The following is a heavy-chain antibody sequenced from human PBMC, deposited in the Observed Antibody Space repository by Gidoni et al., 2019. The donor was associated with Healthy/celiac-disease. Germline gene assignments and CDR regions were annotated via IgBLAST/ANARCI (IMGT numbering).Heavy chain of an antibody. Sequence: EVQLVESGGGLIQPGGSLRLSCAASGFTVSSNYMSWVRQAPGKGLEWVSVSYSGGSTYYADSVKGRFTISRDNSKNTLYLQMNRLRAEDTAVYYCARVQYYDSSGYAPRFDPWGQGTLVTVSS. CDR2: SYSGGST. CDR1: GFTVSSNY. CDR3: ARVQYYDSSGYAPRFDP. J-gene: IGHJ5*02. V-gene: IGHV3-53*01. D-gene: IGHD3-22*01.